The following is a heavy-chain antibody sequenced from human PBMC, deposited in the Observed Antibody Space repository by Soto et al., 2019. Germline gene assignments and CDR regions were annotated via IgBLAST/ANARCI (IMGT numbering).Heavy chain of an antibody. Sequence: ASVKVSCKASGYTFTSYAMHWVRQAPGQRLEWMGWINAGNGNTKYSQKFQGRVTITRDTSASAAYMELSSLRSEDTAVYYCARNLGSSGSPFDPWGQGTLVTVSS. CDR2: INAGNGNT. D-gene: IGHD6-19*01. V-gene: IGHV1-3*01. J-gene: IGHJ5*02. CDR3: ARNLGSSGSPFDP. CDR1: GYTFTSYA.